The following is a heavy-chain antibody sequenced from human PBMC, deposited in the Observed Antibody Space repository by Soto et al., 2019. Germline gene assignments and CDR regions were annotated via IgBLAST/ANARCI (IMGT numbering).Heavy chain of an antibody. Sequence: QVQLQESGPGLVKPSGTLSLTCAVSGGSISSNNWWSWVRQPPGKGLEWIGEIYHSGSTNYNPSLENRVIILVDKSKNKFSLNLSSVTAADTAVYYCARRTDYYASSGTFDYWGQGTLVTVSS. J-gene: IGHJ4*02. CDR2: IYHSGST. V-gene: IGHV4-4*02. CDR3: ARRTDYYASSGTFDY. D-gene: IGHD3-22*01. CDR1: GGSISSNNW.